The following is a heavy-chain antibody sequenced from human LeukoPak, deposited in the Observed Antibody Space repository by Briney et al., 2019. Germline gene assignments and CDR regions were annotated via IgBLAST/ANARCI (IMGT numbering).Heavy chain of an antibody. CDR2: ISYDGSNK. CDR3: ARDRSRAAGGIFDY. J-gene: IGHJ4*02. Sequence: RGRSLTLSCAASGFTFSSYAMHWVRQAPGKGLEWVAVISYDGSNKYYADSVKGRFTISRDNSKNTLYLQMNSLRAEDTAVYYCARDRSRAAGGIFDYWGQGSLGSVSS. V-gene: IGHV3-30-3*01. D-gene: IGHD6-13*01. CDR1: GFTFSSYA.